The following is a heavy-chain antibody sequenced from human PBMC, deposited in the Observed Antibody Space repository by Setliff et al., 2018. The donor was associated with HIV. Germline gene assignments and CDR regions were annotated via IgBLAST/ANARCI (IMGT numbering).Heavy chain of an antibody. CDR2: IHPIDSDV. CDR3: ARHFGISYRSPFDP. CDR1: GYSFTSYW. J-gene: IGHJ5*02. V-gene: IGHV5-51*01. Sequence: GESLKISCQGSGYSFTSYWIGWVRQMPGKGLEWMGLIHPIDSDVRYSPSFEGQVTISVDKSTSTAYLQWSSLKASDSAIYYCARHFGISYRSPFDPWGQGTLVTVSS. D-gene: IGHD3-3*01.